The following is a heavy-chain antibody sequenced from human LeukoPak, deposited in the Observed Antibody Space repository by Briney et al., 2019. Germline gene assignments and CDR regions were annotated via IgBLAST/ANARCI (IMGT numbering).Heavy chain of an antibody. CDR1: GFTFSSYW. J-gene: IGHJ4*02. Sequence: GGSLRLSCAASGFTFSSYWMSWVRQAPGKGLEWVANIKQDGSEKYYVDSVKGRFTISRDNAKNSLYLQMNSLRAEDTAVYYCARGAVRLLLFGDSGRKSKTYFDYWGRGTLVTVSS. CDR3: ARGAVRLLLFGDSGRKSKTYFDY. CDR2: IKQDGSEK. D-gene: IGHD3-10*01. V-gene: IGHV3-7*03.